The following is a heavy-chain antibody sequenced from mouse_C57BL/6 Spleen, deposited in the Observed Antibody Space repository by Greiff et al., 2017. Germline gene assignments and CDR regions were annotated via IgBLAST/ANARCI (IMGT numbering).Heavy chain of an antibody. V-gene: IGHV14-2*01. Sequence: EVQLQQSGAELVKPGASVKLSCTASGFNIKDYYMHWVKQRTEQGLEWIGRIDPEDGGTKYAPKFQGKATITAATSSNTAYLQLSSLTSEDTAVYYCASSGGNYHFDYWGQGTTLTVSS. J-gene: IGHJ2*01. CDR3: ASSGGNYHFDY. D-gene: IGHD2-1*01. CDR2: IDPEDGGT. CDR1: GFNIKDYY.